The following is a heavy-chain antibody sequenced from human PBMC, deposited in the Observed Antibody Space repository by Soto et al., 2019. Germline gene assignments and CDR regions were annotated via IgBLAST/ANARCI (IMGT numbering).Heavy chain of an antibody. V-gene: IGHV4-30-4*01. CDR1: GGSISSGDYY. Sequence: QVQLQESGPGLVKPSQTLSLTCTVSGGSISSGDYYWSWIRQPPGKGLEWIGYIYYSGSTYYNPSLKSRVTISVDTSKNQFSLKLSSVTAADTAVYYCARAPTTSYNWNPEGAFDIWGQGTMVTVSS. CDR2: IYYSGST. D-gene: IGHD1-20*01. J-gene: IGHJ3*02. CDR3: ARAPTTSYNWNPEGAFDI.